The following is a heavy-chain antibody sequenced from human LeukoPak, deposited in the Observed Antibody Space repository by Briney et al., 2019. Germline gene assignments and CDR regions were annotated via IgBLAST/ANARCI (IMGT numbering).Heavy chain of an antibody. V-gene: IGHV3-30-3*02. D-gene: IGHD1-26*01. CDR3: AKIGLIVGATPFFDY. J-gene: IGHJ4*02. Sequence: GGSLRLSCAASGFTFSSYAMHWVRQAPGKGLEWVAVISYDGSNKYYADSVKGRFTISRDNSKNTLYLQMNSLRAEDTAVYYCAKIGLIVGATPFFDYWGQGTLVTVSS. CDR1: GFTFSSYA. CDR2: ISYDGSNK.